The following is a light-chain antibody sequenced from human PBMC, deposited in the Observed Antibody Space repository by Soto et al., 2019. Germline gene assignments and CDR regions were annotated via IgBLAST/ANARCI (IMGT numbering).Light chain of an antibody. CDR3: QQYNGWPWT. V-gene: IGKV3-15*01. CDR1: QSVATSQ. J-gene: IGKJ1*01. CDR2: GAS. Sequence: EIVLTQSPATLSLCPAERATLSCRASQSVATSQLAWYQQRPGQAPRLLIYGASTRATGIPARSSGSGSGTEFTLTISSLQSEDFAVYYCQQYNGWPWTFGLGTKVDIK.